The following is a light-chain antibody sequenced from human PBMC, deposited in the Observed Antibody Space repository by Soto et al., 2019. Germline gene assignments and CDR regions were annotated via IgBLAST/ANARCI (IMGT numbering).Light chain of an antibody. CDR3: QQYNSYPWT. CDR2: TSN. Sequence: DIQMTQSPSTLSASVGDRVTITCRASQSISGWLDWYQQKPGKAPKLLIYTSNSLESGVPSRFSGSGSGTDFTPTISSLQPDDFATYYCQQYNSYPWTFGQGTKVDIK. CDR1: QSISGW. J-gene: IGKJ1*01. V-gene: IGKV1-5*03.